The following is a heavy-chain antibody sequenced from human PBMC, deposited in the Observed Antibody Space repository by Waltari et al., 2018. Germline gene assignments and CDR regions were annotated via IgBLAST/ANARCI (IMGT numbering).Heavy chain of an antibody. CDR3: ARRPKRGYCSGGSCYFDY. D-gene: IGHD2-15*01. CDR2: ISAYKGNT. V-gene: IGHV1-18*01. Sequence: QVQLVQSGAEVKKPGASVKVSCKASGYTFTSYGISWVRQAPGQGLEWMGWISAYKGNTNYAQKLQGRVTMTTDTSTSTAYMELRSLRSDDTAVYYCARRPKRGYCSGGSCYFDYWGQGTLVTVSS. J-gene: IGHJ4*02. CDR1: GYTFTSYG.